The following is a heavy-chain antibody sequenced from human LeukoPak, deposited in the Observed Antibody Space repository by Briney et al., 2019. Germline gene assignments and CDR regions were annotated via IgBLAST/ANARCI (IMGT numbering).Heavy chain of an antibody. D-gene: IGHD3-16*02. Sequence: PSETLSLTCAVYGGSFSGYYWSWIRQPPGKGLEWIGVINHSGSTNYNPSLKSRVTISVDTSKNQFSLKLSSVTAADTAVYYCASYVWGSYRPFDYWGQGTLVTVSS. J-gene: IGHJ4*02. V-gene: IGHV4-34*01. CDR3: ASYVWGSYRPFDY. CDR2: INHSGST. CDR1: GGSFSGYY.